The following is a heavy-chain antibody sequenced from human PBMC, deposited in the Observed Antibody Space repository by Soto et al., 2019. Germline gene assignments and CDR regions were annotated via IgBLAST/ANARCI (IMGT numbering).Heavy chain of an antibody. CDR3: ARDGIAVAARVDY. CDR2: INPSGGST. V-gene: IGHV1-46*01. Sequence: ASVKVSCEACGDSFTSYYMHWVRQAPGQGLEWMGIINPSGGSTSYAQKFQGRVTMTRDTSTSTVYMELSSLRSEDTAVYYCARDGIAVAARVDYWGQGTLVTVSS. J-gene: IGHJ4*02. D-gene: IGHD6-19*01. CDR1: GDSFTSYY.